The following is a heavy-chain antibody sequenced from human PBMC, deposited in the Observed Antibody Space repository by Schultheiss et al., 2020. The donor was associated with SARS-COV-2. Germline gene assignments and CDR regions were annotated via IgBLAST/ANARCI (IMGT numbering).Heavy chain of an antibody. D-gene: IGHD3-10*01. CDR1: GGSISSGSYY. J-gene: IGHJ4*02. Sequence: SETLSLTCTVSGGSISSGSYYWSWIRQPPGKGLEWIGEINHSGSTNYNPSLKSRVTISVDTSKNQFSLKLSSVTAADTAVYYCARSSGYYYGSGREGSAYWGQGTLVTVSS. CDR3: ARSSGYYYGSGREGSAY. CDR2: INHSGST. V-gene: IGHV4-39*07.